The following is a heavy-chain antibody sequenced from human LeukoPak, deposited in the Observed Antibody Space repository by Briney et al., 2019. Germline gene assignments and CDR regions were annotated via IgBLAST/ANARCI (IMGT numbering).Heavy chain of an antibody. V-gene: IGHV3-23*01. J-gene: IGHJ4*02. Sequence: GGPLRLSCAASGFTFSSYAMSWVRQSPGKGLEWVSAISGSGGSTYYADSVKGRFTISRDNSKNTLYLQMNGLRAEDTAVYYCAKETTYTMIVVVYFDYWGQGTLVTVSS. D-gene: IGHD3-22*01. CDR3: AKETTYTMIVVVYFDY. CDR2: ISGSGGST. CDR1: GFTFSSYA.